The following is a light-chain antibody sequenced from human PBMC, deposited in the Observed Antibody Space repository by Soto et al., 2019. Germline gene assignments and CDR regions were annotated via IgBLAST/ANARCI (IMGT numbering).Light chain of an antibody. CDR2: DAS. CDR3: QQRRNSPPYTYT. V-gene: IGKV3-11*01. J-gene: IGKJ2*01. Sequence: EIVLTQSPATLSLSPGERATISCRASQSVSSYLAWYQQKPGQAPRLLSYDASNKTTGIPARFIGSGSGTECTHTIRSLEPEHFADYYSQQRRNSPPYTYTFGQGTKLEIK. CDR1: QSVSSY.